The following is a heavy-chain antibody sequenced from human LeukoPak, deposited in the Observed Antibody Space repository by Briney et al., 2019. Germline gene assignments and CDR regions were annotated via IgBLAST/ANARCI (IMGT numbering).Heavy chain of an antibody. CDR2: ISGSGGST. D-gene: IGHD6-19*01. J-gene: IGHJ4*02. CDR1: GLTFSSYG. CDR3: AKDLSVAVDY. Sequence: GGTLRLSCAASGLTFSSYGMSWVRRAPGKGLEWVSAISGSGGSTYYADSVKGRFTISRDNSKNTLYLQMNSLRAEDTAVYYCAKDLSVAVDYWGQGTLVTVSS. V-gene: IGHV3-23*01.